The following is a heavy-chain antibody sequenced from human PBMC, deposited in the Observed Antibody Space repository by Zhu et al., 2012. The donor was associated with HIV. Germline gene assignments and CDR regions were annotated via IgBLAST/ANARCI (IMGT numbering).Heavy chain of an antibody. Sequence: QVQLQESGPGLVKPSETLSLTCTVSGGSISSHYWSWIRQPPGKGLEWIGYIYYSGSTNYNPSLKSRVTISVDTSKNQFSLKLSSVTAADTAVYYCARVAVAGPFDYWGQGTLVTVSS. CDR1: GGSISSHY. CDR3: ARVAVAGPFDY. CDR2: IYYSGST. J-gene: IGHJ4*02. D-gene: IGHD6-19*01. V-gene: IGHV4-59*11.